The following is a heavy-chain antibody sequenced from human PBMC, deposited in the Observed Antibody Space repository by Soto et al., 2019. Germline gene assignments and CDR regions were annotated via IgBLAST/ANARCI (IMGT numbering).Heavy chain of an antibody. J-gene: IGHJ3*02. CDR1: GGSISSGGYS. Sequence: QLQLQESGSGLVKPSQTLSLTCAVSGGSISSGGYSWSWIRQPPGKGLEWIGYIYHSGSTYYKPFLKSRVTISVDRSKDQFSLKLSSVTASDTAVYYCARAHGSGWGAVDIWGQWTMVTVSS. CDR2: IYHSGST. V-gene: IGHV4-30-2*01. CDR3: ARAHGSGWGAVDI. D-gene: IGHD3-10*01.